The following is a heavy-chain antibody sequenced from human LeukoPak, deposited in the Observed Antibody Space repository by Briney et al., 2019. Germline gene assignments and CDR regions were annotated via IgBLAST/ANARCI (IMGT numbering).Heavy chain of an antibody. Sequence: SETLSLTCIVSGGSTSGGNYYWGWIRRPPGKGLEWIGGISSSGNTHYNPSLKSRVTISVDRSKNQFSLKLSSVTAADTAVYYCARGRGGFDPWGQGTLVTVSS. V-gene: IGHV4-39*07. CDR1: GGSTSGGNYY. J-gene: IGHJ5*02. CDR2: ISSSGNT. D-gene: IGHD3-16*01. CDR3: ARGRGGFDP.